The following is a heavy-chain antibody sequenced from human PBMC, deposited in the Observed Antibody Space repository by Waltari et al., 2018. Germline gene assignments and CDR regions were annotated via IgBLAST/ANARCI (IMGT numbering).Heavy chain of an antibody. CDR2: INHSGST. J-gene: IGHJ4*02. CDR1: GGSFSGYY. D-gene: IGHD3-10*01. Sequence: QVQLQQWGAGRLKPSETLSLTCAVYGGSFSGYYWSWIRQPPGKGLEWIGEINHSGSTNYNPSLKSRVTISVDTSKNQFSLKLSSVTAADTAVYYCARDVWFRDHYFDYWGQGTLVTVSS. V-gene: IGHV4-34*01. CDR3: ARDVWFRDHYFDY.